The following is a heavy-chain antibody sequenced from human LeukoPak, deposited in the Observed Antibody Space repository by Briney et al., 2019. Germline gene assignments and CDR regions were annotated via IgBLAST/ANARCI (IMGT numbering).Heavy chain of an antibody. J-gene: IGHJ4*02. V-gene: IGHV3-64*01. Sequence: GGSLRLSCAASVFTFSSYAMYWVRQAPGKGLEYVSAINSNGGNTYYASSMKGRFTISRDNSKNTLYLQMGSLRAEDMAVYYCARRGVGATPLDYWGQGTLVTVSS. D-gene: IGHD1-26*01. CDR1: VFTFSSYA. CDR2: INSNGGNT. CDR3: ARRGVGATPLDY.